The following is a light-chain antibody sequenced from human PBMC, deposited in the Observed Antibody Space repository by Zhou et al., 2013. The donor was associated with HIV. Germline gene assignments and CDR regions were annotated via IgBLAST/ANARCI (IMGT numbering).Light chain of an antibody. CDR3: QKHDGALPWA. J-gene: IGKJ1*01. CDR1: QGIYSN. CDR2: AAS. Sequence: DIQMTQSPSSLSASEGDRVTITCRASQGIYSNLAWYQQKPGKVPKLLIYAASTLLSGVPSRFSGSGYGTDFTLTISSLQPEDVATYYCQKHDGALPWAFGQGTKVDIK. V-gene: IGKV1-27*01.